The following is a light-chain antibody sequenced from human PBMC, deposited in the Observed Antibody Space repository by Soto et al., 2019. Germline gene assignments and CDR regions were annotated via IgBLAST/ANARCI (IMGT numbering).Light chain of an antibody. CDR1: QSISRW. CDR3: QQYSTYSPYT. V-gene: IGKV1-5*03. CDR2: EAS. Sequence: DIQVTQSPSTLSASVGDRVTITCRASQSISRWLAWHQQKLGQAPKLLIYEASSLASGVPSRFSGSGSGTEFILTISSLQPDDFATYYCQQYSTYSPYTFGQGTKLEFK. J-gene: IGKJ2*01.